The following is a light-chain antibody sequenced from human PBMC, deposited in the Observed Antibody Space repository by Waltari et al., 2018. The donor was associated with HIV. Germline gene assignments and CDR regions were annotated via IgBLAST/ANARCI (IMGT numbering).Light chain of an antibody. CDR3: CSYAGNYPVL. CDR2: YDK. CDR1: YVGSQS. J-gene: IGLJ3*02. Sequence: SYVLTQPPSVSVAPGKTATISCGGLYVGSQSVHWYQKKPGQAPVVVIYYDKDWPSGIPERFSGSKSGNTASLTISGLQAEDEADYYCCSYAGNYPVLFGGGTKLTVL. V-gene: IGLV3-21*01.